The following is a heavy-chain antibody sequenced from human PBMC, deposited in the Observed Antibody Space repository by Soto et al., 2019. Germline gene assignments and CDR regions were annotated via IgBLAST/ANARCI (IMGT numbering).Heavy chain of an antibody. CDR2: ISRSSERT. Sequence: PGGSLRLSCAASGFSFSVYAMNWVRQVPGKGLEWVSAISRSSERTYYAESVRGRFTISRDNSINALYLHMRSLRPEDTAVYYCAHPRGYGVFDAVDIWGQGTMVTVSS. J-gene: IGHJ3*02. V-gene: IGHV3-23*01. CDR1: GFSFSVYA. D-gene: IGHD4-17*01. CDR3: AHPRGYGVFDAVDI.